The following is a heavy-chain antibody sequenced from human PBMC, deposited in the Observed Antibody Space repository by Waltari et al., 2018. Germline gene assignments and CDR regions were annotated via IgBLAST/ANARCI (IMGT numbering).Heavy chain of an antibody. V-gene: IGHV3-23*01. CDR2: ISATSDST. D-gene: IGHD6-13*01. Sequence: EVQLLESGGGLIQPGGSLRLSCAASGVTFSNYAMNWVRQAPGKGLEWVSAISATSDSTDNADSVKGRFTISRDNAKNSLYLQMNSLRAEDTAVYYCARPLYDPGIAAAGVIDYWGQGTLVTVSS. CDR3: ARPLYDPGIAAAGVIDY. J-gene: IGHJ4*02. CDR1: GVTFSNYA.